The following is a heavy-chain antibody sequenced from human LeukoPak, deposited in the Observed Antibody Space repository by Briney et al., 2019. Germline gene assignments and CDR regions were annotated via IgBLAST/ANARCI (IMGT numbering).Heavy chain of an antibody. V-gene: IGHV3-33*01. CDR2: IWYDGSNK. CDR3: ATEDGYNGK. D-gene: IGHD5-24*01. Sequence: GGSLRLSCAAPGFTFSSYGMHWVRQAPGKGLEWVAVIWYDGSNKYYADSVKGRFTISRDNSKNTLYLQMNSLRAEDTAVYYCATEDGYNGKWGQGTLVTVSS. J-gene: IGHJ4*02. CDR1: GFTFSSYG.